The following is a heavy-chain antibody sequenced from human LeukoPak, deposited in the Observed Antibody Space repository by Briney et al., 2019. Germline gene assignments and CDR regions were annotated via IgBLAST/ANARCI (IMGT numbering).Heavy chain of an antibody. J-gene: IGHJ6*02. CDR1: GFSFSSYA. Sequence: PGGSLRLSCVASGFSFSSYAINWVRQAPGKGLEWVSVIYSGGSTYYADSVKGRFTISRHNSKNTLYLQMNSLRAEDTAVYYCARHIVLMVYANWRGHGMDVWGQGTTVTVSS. D-gene: IGHD2-8*01. CDR2: IYSGGST. V-gene: IGHV3-53*04. CDR3: ARHIVLMVYANWRGHGMDV.